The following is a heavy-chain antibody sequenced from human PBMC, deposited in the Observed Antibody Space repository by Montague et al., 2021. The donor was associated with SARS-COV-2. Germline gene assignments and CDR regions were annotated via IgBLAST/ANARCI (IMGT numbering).Heavy chain of an antibody. J-gene: IGHJ4*02. D-gene: IGHD1-14*01. CDR2: LYYNGMT. CDR1: GGSITSGGYY. Sequence: TLSLTCSVSGGSITSGGYYWTWIRQRPGGDLEWLGYLYYNGMTHYSPSLKSRASFSLDTSKNQFSLKLTSATATDSALYFCVSSLPGNQFQFDYWGQGALVPV. CDR3: VSSLPGNQFQFDY. V-gene: IGHV4-31*03.